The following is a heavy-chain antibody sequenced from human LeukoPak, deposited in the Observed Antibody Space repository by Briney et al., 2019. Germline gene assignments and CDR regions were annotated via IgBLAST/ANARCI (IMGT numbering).Heavy chain of an antibody. D-gene: IGHD6-6*01. CDR1: GYTFTGYY. J-gene: IGHJ5*02. CDR2: INPNSGGT. Sequence: ASVKVSCKASGYTFTGYYMHWVRQAPGQGLEWMGWINPNSGGTNYAQKFQGRVPMTRDTSISTAYMELSRLRSDDTAVYYCARDCRIAARSGHWFDPWGQGTLVTVSS. V-gene: IGHV1-2*02. CDR3: ARDCRIAARSGHWFDP.